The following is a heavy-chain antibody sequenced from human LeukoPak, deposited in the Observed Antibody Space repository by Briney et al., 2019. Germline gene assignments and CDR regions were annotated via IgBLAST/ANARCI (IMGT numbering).Heavy chain of an antibody. Sequence: SETLSLTCTVSGGSISSDSYYWNFIRQPAGKGLQWIGHIYTGGSTNYNPSLKSRVTMSVDTSKNQFSLKLSSVTAADTAVYYCARDQGYTVKNWFDPWGQGTLVTVSS. CDR3: ARDQGYTVKNWFDP. CDR2: IYTGGST. D-gene: IGHD4-17*01. V-gene: IGHV4-61*09. J-gene: IGHJ5*02. CDR1: GGSISSDSYY.